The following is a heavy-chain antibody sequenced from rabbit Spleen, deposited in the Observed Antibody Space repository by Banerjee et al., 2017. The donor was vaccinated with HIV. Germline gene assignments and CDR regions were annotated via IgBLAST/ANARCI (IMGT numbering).Heavy chain of an antibody. CDR2: IDAGSSGST. CDR1: GFSFSSTYY. Sequence: QSLEESGRDLVKPGASLTLTCTASGFSFSSTYYMCWVRQAPGKGLEWIACIDAGSSGSTYYASWAKGRFTISKTSSTTVTLQMTSLTAADTATYFCARDLVAVIGWNFNLWGQGTLVTVS. D-gene: IGHD1-1*01. J-gene: IGHJ4*01. V-gene: IGHV1S40*01. CDR3: ARDLVAVIGWNFNL.